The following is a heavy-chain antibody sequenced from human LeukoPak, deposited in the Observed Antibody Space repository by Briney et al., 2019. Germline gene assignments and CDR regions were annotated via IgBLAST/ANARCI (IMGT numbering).Heavy chain of an antibody. CDR1: GFTFSSYS. V-gene: IGHV3-21*01. J-gene: IGHJ4*02. CDR2: ISSSSSYI. CDR3: ARGRYDSSGSYSLFDY. Sequence: PGGSLRLSCAASGFTFSSYSRNWVRQAPGKGLEGVSSISSSSSYIYYADSVKGRFTISRDNAKNSLYLQMNSLRAEDTAVYYCARGRYDSSGSYSLFDYWGQGTLVTVSS. D-gene: IGHD3-22*01.